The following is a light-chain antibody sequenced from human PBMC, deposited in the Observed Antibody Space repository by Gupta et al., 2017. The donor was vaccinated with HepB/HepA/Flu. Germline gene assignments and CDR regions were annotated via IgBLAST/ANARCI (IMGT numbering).Light chain of an antibody. Sequence: QSAVTQPPSASGTPGQRLTISCSGSSSNIASNSVIWYKQLPGTAPKLFIDYNNQRPSGVPDRFSGSKSGTSASLAICGLQSEDESDYYCAAWDDGLNGVAFGGGTKLTVL. CDR1: SSNIASNS. CDR3: AAWDDGLNGVA. V-gene: IGLV1-44*01. CDR2: YNN. J-gene: IGLJ2*01.